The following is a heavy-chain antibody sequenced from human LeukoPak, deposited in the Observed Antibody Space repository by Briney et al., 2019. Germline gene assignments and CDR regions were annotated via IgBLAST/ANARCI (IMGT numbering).Heavy chain of an antibody. CDR2: ISWNSGSI. CDR3: ARGPERWEYSYAFDY. CDR1: GFTFDDYA. J-gene: IGHJ4*02. V-gene: IGHV3-9*01. Sequence: PGRSLRLSCAASGFTFDDYAMHWVRQAPGKGLEWVSGISWNSGSIGYADSVKGRFTISRDNAKNSLYLQMNSLRAEDTAVYYCARGPERWEYSYAFDYWGQGTLVTVSS. D-gene: IGHD5-18*01.